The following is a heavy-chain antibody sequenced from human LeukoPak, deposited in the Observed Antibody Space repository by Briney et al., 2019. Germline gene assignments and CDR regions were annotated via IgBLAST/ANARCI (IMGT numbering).Heavy chain of an antibody. D-gene: IGHD6-19*01. Sequence: GASVKVSCKASGYTFTSYGTSWVRQAPGQGLEWMGWIRAYNGNTNYAQKLQGRVTMTTDTSTSTAYMELRSLRSDDTAVYYCARGGGGWYSKGAFDVWGQGSMVTVSS. V-gene: IGHV1-18*04. CDR3: ARGGGGWYSKGAFDV. J-gene: IGHJ3*01. CDR1: GYTFTSYG. CDR2: IRAYNGNT.